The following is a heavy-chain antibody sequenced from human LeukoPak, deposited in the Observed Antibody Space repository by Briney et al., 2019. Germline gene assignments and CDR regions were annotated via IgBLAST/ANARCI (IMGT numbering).Heavy chain of an antibody. CDR1: GGTFCSYA. D-gene: IGHD6-6*01. J-gene: IGHJ4*02. CDR3: ASEGDGSSSRTFDY. CDR2: IIPIFGTA. V-gene: IGHV1-69*05. Sequence: VASVKVSCKASGGTFCSYAISWVRQAPGQGLEWMGGIIPIFGTANYAQKFQGRVTITTDESTSTAYMELSSLRSEDTAVYYCASEGDGSSSRTFDYWGQGTLVTVSS.